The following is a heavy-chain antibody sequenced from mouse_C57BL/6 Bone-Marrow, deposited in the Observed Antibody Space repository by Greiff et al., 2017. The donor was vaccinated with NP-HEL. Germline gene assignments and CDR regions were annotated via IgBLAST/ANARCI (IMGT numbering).Heavy chain of an antibody. D-gene: IGHD2-3*01. CDR3: AKDGYYAMDY. J-gene: IGHJ4*01. V-gene: IGHV1-4*01. CDR2: INPSSGYT. CDR1: GYTFTSYT. Sequence: LQESGAELARPGASVKMSCKASGYTFTSYTMHWVKQRPGQGLEWIGYINPSSGYTKYNQKFKDKATLTADKSSSTAYMQLSSLTSEDSAVYYCAKDGYYAMDYWGQGTSVTVSS.